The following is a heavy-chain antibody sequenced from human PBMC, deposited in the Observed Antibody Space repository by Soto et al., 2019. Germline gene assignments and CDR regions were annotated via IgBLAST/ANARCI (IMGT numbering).Heavy chain of an antibody. V-gene: IGHV1-69*04. CDR2: IIPILGIA. D-gene: IGHD3-3*01. CDR1: GGTFSSYT. J-gene: IGHJ4*02. CDR3: ARDNPSLSYDFWSGYIIDY. Sequence: VKVSCKASGGTFSSYTISWVRQAPGQGLEWMGRIIPILGIANYAQKFQGRVTITADKSTSTAYMELSSLRSEDTAVYYCARDNPSLSYDFWSGYIIDYWGQGTLVTVSS.